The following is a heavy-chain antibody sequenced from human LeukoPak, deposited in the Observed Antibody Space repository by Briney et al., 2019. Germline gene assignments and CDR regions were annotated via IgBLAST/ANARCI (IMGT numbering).Heavy chain of an antibody. V-gene: IGHV3-30*02. CDR1: GFTFSSYG. CDR3: AKVEIGLRFLEWLPLWLGAFDI. Sequence: GGSPRLSCAASGFTFSSYGMHWVRQAPGKGLEWVAFIRYDGSNKYYADSVKGRFTISRDNSKNTLYLQMNSLRAEDTAVYYCAKVEIGLRFLEWLPLWLGAFDIWGQGTMVTVSS. D-gene: IGHD3-3*01. CDR2: IRYDGSNK. J-gene: IGHJ3*02.